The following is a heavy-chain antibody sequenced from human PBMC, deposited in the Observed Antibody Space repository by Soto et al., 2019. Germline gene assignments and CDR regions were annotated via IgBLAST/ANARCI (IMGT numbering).Heavy chain of an antibody. CDR2: VFYTGNS. CDR3: AGHSSRSDNWFDP. J-gene: IGHJ5*02. Sequence: SHTLSLTCIVTAGSIISSHYHWYCIPQHPGKGLGWIGSVFYTGNSYYNPSLKSRVTISVDTSKNQFSLKLSSVTAADTAVYYCAGHSSRSDNWFDPSGQGTLVTVS. V-gene: IGHV4-39*01. D-gene: IGHD2-2*01. CDR1: AGSIISSHYH.